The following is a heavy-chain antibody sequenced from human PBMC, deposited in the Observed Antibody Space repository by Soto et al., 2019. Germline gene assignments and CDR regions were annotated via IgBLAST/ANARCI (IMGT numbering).Heavy chain of an antibody. CDR1: GYTFTSYG. J-gene: IGHJ5*02. Sequence: QVQLVQSGAEVKKPGASVKVSCKASGYTFTSYGISWVRQAPGQGLEWMGWINAYNGNTNYAQKLQGRDTTTTATSTTTSSMELRSLRPDVRTVYYCASVLPPFDPWGQGTLVTVSS. CDR3: ASVLPPFDP. CDR2: INAYNGNT. V-gene: IGHV1-18*01.